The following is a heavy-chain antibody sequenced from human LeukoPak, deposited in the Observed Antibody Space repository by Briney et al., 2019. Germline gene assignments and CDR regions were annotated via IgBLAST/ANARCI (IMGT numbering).Heavy chain of an antibody. V-gene: IGHV3-21*01. CDR1: GFAFSTYA. J-gene: IGHJ4*02. CDR2: INSAGTSK. Sequence: GGSLRLSCAASGFAFSTYAINWVRQAPGKGLEWVSSINSAGTSKKYADSLKGRFTISRDNAKNSLFLQLSSLRDEDTAVYYCARGRNAGGPYYSDYWGQGTLVTVSS. D-gene: IGHD4-23*01. CDR3: ARGRNAGGPYYSDY.